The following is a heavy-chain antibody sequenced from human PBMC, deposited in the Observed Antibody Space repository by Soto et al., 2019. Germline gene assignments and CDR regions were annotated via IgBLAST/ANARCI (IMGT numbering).Heavy chain of an antibody. CDR2: INHSGST. J-gene: IGHJ5*02. CDR3: ARGTHYGDYPSNGWFDP. V-gene: IGHV4-34*01. CDR1: GGSFSGYY. D-gene: IGHD4-17*01. Sequence: PSETLSLTCAVYGGSFSGYYWSWIRQPPGKGLEWIGEINHSGSTNYNPSLKSRVTISVDTSKNQFSLKLSSVTAADTAVYYCARGTHYGDYPSNGWFDPWGQGTLVTVSS.